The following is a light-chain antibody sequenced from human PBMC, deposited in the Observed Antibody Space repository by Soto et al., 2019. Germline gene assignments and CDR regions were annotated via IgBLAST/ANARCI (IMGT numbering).Light chain of an antibody. Sequence: EIVMTQSPATLSVSPGDRATLSCRASQNISSNLAWYQQKPGQAPRLVIYGASTRATGIPARFSGSGSGTEFTLTISSLQSEDFAVYYCQQYNNWPRTFGQGTNLEIK. J-gene: IGKJ2*01. V-gene: IGKV3-15*01. CDR1: QNISSN. CDR2: GAS. CDR3: QQYNNWPRT.